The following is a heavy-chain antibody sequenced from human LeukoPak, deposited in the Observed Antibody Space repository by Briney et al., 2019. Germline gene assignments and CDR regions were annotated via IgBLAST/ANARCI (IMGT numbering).Heavy chain of an antibody. CDR2: IRYDGSNK. D-gene: IGHD4-17*01. CDR3: AKDTVTLYDYYYYYYMDV. J-gene: IGHJ6*03. Sequence: GESLKISCAASGFTFSSYGMHWVRQAPGKGLEWVAFIRYDGSNKYYADSVKGRFTISRDNSKNTLYLQMNSLRAEDTAVYYCAKDTVTLYDYYYYYYMDVWGKGTTVTVSS. V-gene: IGHV3-30*02. CDR1: GFTFSSYG.